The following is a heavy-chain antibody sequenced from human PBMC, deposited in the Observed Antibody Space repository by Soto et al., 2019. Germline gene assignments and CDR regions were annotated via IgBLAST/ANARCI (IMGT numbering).Heavy chain of an antibody. CDR3: ANYYDILTGFDY. D-gene: IGHD3-9*01. Sequence: PSETLSLTCAVYGESFSGYYWSWIRQPPGKGLEWIGEINNSGGTNYNPSLKSRVTMSVDTSKKQFSLKLSSVTAADTAVYYCANYYDILTGFDYWGQGTLVTVSS. J-gene: IGHJ4*02. CDR1: GESFSGYY. CDR2: INNSGGT. V-gene: IGHV4-34*01.